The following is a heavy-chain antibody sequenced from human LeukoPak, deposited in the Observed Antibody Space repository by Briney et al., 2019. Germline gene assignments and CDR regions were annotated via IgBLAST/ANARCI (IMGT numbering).Heavy chain of an antibody. CDR3: AKAASSSWPSYYYGMDA. J-gene: IGHJ6*02. D-gene: IGHD6-13*01. V-gene: IGHV3-23*01. Sequence: PRGSLRLSCAASGFIFSSYSMSWVRQAPGKGLEWVSVITGSGGNTYYADSVKGRFTISKDNSKNTVYLQMSSLRVDDTAVYYCAKAASSSWPSYYYGMDAWGQGTTVTVSS. CDR1: GFIFSSYS. CDR2: ITGSGGNT.